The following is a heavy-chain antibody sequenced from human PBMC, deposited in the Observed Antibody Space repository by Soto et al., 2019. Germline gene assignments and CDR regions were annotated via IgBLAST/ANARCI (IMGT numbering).Heavy chain of an antibody. CDR3: ARAYDVNYFYYGRDV. D-gene: IGHD1-1*01. CDR2: IDPSDSYT. J-gene: IGHJ6*02. Sequence: GESMKISYKGSGYSFTSYWISWVRQMPGKGQEWMGRIDPSDSYTNYSPSFQGHVTISADKSISTAYLQWSSLKASDTAVYYCARAYDVNYFYYGRDVWCQGTKVTV. V-gene: IGHV5-10-1*01. CDR1: GYSFTSYW.